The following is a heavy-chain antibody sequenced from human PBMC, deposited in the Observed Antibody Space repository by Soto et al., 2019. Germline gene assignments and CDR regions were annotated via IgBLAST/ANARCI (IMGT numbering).Heavy chain of an antibody. CDR2: ISGSGGST. Sequence: GGSLRLSCAASGFTFSSYAMSWVRQAPGKGLEWVSAISGSGGSTYYADSVKGRFTISRDNSKNTLYLQMNSLRAEDTAVYYCVKDYSSSGWYGFDYWGQGTLVTVSS. V-gene: IGHV3-23*01. D-gene: IGHD6-19*01. J-gene: IGHJ4*02. CDR1: GFTFSSYA. CDR3: VKDYSSSGWYGFDY.